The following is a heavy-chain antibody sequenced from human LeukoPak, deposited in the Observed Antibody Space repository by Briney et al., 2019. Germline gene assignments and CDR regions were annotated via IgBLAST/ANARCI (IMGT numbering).Heavy chain of an antibody. Sequence: GGSLRLSCAASGFIFSTYTMNWVRQAPGKGLEWVSSISSSGGSTYYADSVKGRFTISRDNSKNTLYLQVNRLRAEDTAVYYCAKAAVYHDSCPDSWGREPWSPSPQ. J-gene: IGHJ4*02. CDR1: GFIFSTYT. V-gene: IGHV3-23*01. CDR2: ISSSGGST. D-gene: IGHD5/OR15-5a*01. CDR3: AKAAVYHDSCPDS.